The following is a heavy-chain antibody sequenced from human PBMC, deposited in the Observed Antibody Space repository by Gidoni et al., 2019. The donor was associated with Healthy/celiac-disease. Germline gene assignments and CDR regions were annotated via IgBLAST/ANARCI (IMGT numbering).Heavy chain of an antibody. CDR1: GGSISSSSYY. V-gene: IGHV4-39*01. D-gene: IGHD3-10*01. CDR2: IYYSGST. CDR3: ARLRLLWFGPVPVPVWFDP. J-gene: IGHJ5*02. Sequence: QLQLQESGPGLVKPSETLSLTCTVSGGSISSSSYYWGWIRQPPGKGLEWIGSIYYSGSTYYNPSLKSRVTISVDTSKNQFSLKLSSVTAADTAVYYCARLRLLWFGPVPVPVWFDPWGQGTLVTVSS.